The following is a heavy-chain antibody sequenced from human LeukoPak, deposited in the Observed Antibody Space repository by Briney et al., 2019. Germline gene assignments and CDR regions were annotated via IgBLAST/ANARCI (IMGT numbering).Heavy chain of an antibody. Sequence: GGSLRLSCADSGLTFSSYAMHWVRQAPGKGLEWVAVISYDGSNKYYADSVKGRFTISRDNSKNTLYLQMNSLRAEDTAVYYCARDLAAVNWFDPWGQGTLVNVSS. CDR1: GLTFSSYA. V-gene: IGHV3-30-3*01. D-gene: IGHD2-15*01. CDR3: ARDLAAVNWFDP. CDR2: ISYDGSNK. J-gene: IGHJ5*02.